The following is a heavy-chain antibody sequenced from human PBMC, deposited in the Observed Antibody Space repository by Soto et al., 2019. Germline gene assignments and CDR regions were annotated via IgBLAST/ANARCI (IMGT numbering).Heavy chain of an antibody. V-gene: IGHV5-51*01. J-gene: IGHJ6*03. Sequence: GESLKISCKGSGYSFTSYWIGWVRQMPGKGLEWMGIIYPGDSDTRYSPSFQGQVTISADKSISTTYLQWSSLKASDTAMYYCARHGESLAARPEEIQTKYYYYYYMDVWGKGTTVTVSS. D-gene: IGHD6-6*01. CDR1: GYSFTSYW. CDR2: IYPGDSDT. CDR3: ARHGESLAARPEEIQTKYYYYYYMDV.